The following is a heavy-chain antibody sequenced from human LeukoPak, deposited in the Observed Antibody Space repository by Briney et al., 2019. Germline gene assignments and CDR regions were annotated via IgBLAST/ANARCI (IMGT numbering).Heavy chain of an antibody. CDR3: ARSRYGYPLDY. CDR1: GGSISSSSYY. Sequence: SETLSLTCTVSGGSISSSSYYWGWIRQPPGKGLEWIGSIYYSGSTYYNPSLKSRVTISVDTSKNQFSLKLSSVTAADTAVYYCARSRYGYPLDYWGQGTLVTVSS. V-gene: IGHV4-39*07. CDR2: IYYSGST. D-gene: IGHD5-24*01. J-gene: IGHJ4*02.